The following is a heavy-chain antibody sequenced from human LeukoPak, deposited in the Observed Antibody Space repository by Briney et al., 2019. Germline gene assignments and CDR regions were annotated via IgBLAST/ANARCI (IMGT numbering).Heavy chain of an antibody. J-gene: IGHJ5*02. V-gene: IGHV3-23*01. CDR3: TKGFEGTFDP. CDR2: ISGSGDGANT. CDR1: GLTLRSYP. Sequence: PGGSLRLSCAGSGLTLRSYPMSWVRQAPGKGLEWVSGISGSGDGANTYYADSVKGRFTISRDIFKNTLYLQMNSLRAEDTAVYYCTKGFEGTFDPWGQGTLVTVSS.